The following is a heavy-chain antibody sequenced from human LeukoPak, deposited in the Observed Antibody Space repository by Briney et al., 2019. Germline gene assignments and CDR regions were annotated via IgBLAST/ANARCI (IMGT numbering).Heavy chain of an antibody. V-gene: IGHV4-34*01. Sequence: PSETLSLTCAVYGGSFSGYYWSWIPQPPGKGLEWIGEINHSGSTNYNPSLKSRVTISVDTSKNQFSLKLSSVTAADTAVYYCARVSTVNLDWGAFDIWGQGTMVTVSS. CDR1: GGSFSGYY. CDR2: INHSGST. CDR3: ARVSTVNLDWGAFDI. J-gene: IGHJ3*02. D-gene: IGHD4-11*01.